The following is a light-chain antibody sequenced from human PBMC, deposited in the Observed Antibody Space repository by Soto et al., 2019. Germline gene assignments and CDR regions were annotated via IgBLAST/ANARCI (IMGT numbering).Light chain of an antibody. J-gene: IGKJ5*01. CDR3: HQRYNWPRVT. CDR1: QSVSSSY. Sequence: EIVLTQSPGTLSLTPGERATLSCRASQSVSSSYFAWYQQKPGQPPRLLTYDVSNRATGIPARFSGSGSGTDFTLTITSLEPEDFAVYFCHQRYNWPRVTFGQGTRLEIK. CDR2: DVS. V-gene: IGKV3D-20*02.